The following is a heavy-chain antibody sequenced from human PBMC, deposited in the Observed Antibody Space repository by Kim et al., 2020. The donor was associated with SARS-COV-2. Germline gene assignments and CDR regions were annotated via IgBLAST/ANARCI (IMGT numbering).Heavy chain of an antibody. CDR2: ISSSSYI. J-gene: IGHJ6*02. D-gene: IGHD6-19*01. V-gene: IGHV3-21*01. CDR1: GFTFSSYS. Sequence: GGSLRLSCAASGFTFSSYSMNWVRQAPGKGLEWVSSISSSSYIYYADSVKGRFTISRDNAKNSLYLQMNSLRAEDTAVYYCSRDRYSSGWQLYYYYGMDVWGQGTTVTVSS. CDR3: SRDRYSSGWQLYYYYGMDV.